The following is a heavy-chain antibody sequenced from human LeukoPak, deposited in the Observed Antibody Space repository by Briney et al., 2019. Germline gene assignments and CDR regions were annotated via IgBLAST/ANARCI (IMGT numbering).Heavy chain of an antibody. CDR2: IKEDGSEK. D-gene: IGHD2-21*02. CDR3: AKYSGDWSFEC. Sequence: GGSLRLSCGASGFSFSSCWMSWVRQAPGQGLEWVVNIKEDGSEKRYVDSVKGRFTISRDNAKNSLYLEMNSLRAEDTAVYYCAKYSGDWSFECWGQGTLVTVSS. V-gene: IGHV3-7*05. J-gene: IGHJ4*02. CDR1: GFSFSSCW.